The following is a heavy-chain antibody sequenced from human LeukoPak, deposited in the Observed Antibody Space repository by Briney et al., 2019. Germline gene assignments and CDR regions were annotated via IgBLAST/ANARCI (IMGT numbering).Heavy chain of an antibody. V-gene: IGHV1-69*13. CDR1: GGTFSSYA. CDR3: ASRLYCSNARCRNFPFAY. J-gene: IGHJ4*02. Sequence: SVKVSCKASGGTFSSYAINWLRQAPGQGLEWRGGIIPIFGTANYAQKFQDRVTITADESTSTAYMELSSLRSEDTAIYYCASRLYCSNARCRNFPFAYWGQGTLVTVSS. D-gene: IGHD2-2*01. CDR2: IIPIFGTA.